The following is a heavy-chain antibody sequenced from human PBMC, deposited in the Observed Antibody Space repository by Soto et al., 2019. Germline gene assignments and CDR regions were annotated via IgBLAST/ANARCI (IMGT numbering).Heavy chain of an antibody. D-gene: IGHD1-26*01. Sequence: QVQLVQSGAEVKKPGASLKVSCKASGYTFTSYGISWVRQAPGQGLEWMGWISAYNGNTNYAQKLQGRVTMTTDTTTRTAYMELRGLRSDDTAVYDCADSGESYFGYFDYGGQGTMVAVSS. V-gene: IGHV1-18*01. CDR1: GYTFTSYG. CDR3: ADSGESYFGYFDY. J-gene: IGHJ4*02. CDR2: ISAYNGNT.